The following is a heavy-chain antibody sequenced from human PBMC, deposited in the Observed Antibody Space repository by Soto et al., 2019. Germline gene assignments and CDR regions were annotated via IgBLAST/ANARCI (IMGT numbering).Heavy chain of an antibody. CDR3: ARIAGEVDY. D-gene: IGHD2-21*01. CDR2: IKKDGAEK. J-gene: IGHJ4*02. Sequence: PGGSLRLSCAASGFTFSSYWMSWVRQAPGKGLEWVATIKKDGAEKYQVDSVKGRFTISRDNAKNSLYLQMSSLRAEDTAMYYCARIAGEVDYWGQGTRVTVSS. CDR1: GFTFSSYW. V-gene: IGHV3-7*01.